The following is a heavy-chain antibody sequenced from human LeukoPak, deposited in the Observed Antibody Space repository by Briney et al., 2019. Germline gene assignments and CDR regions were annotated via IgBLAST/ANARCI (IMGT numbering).Heavy chain of an antibody. V-gene: IGHV1-18*01. CDR3: ARVGSSSSSWYHYYYYMDV. J-gene: IGHJ6*03. Sequence: ASVKVSCKASGYTFTSYGISWVRQAPGQGLEWMGWISAYNGNTNYAQKLQGRVTMTTDTSTSTAYMELRSLRSDDTAVYYCARVGSSSSSWYHYYYYMDVWGKGTTVTVSS. CDR1: GYTFTSYG. CDR2: ISAYNGNT. D-gene: IGHD6-13*01.